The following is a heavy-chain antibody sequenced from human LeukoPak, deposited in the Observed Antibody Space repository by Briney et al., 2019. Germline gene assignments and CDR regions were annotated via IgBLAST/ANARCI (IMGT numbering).Heavy chain of an antibody. CDR3: ARGVGWELLQIDY. Sequence: GGPLRLSCAASGFTFSSYAMHWVRQAPGKGLEWVAVISYDGSNKYYADSVKGRFTISRDNSKNTLYLQMNSLRAEDTVVYYCARGVGWELLQIDYWGQGTLVTVSS. J-gene: IGHJ4*02. D-gene: IGHD1-26*01. CDR2: ISYDGSNK. CDR1: GFTFSSYA. V-gene: IGHV3-30-3*01.